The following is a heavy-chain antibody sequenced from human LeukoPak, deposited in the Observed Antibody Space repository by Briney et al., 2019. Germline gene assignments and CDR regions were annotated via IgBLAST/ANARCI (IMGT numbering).Heavy chain of an antibody. CDR3: ARCGIIVGGVARPFGACFDY. V-gene: IGHV1-18*01. D-gene: IGHD6-6*01. Sequence: GASVKVSCKASGYTFTSYGISWVRQAPGQGLEWMGWISGYNGHTNYAQNLQGRVTMTTDTSTSTAYMELRSLRSNDTAVYYCARCGIIVGGVARPFGACFDYWGQGTLVTVPS. CDR2: ISGYNGHT. J-gene: IGHJ4*02. CDR1: GYTFTSYG.